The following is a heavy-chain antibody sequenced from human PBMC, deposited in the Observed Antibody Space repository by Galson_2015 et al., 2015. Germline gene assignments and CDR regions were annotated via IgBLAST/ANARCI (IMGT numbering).Heavy chain of an antibody. Sequence: SLRLSCAASGFTFSSYAMSWVRQAPGKGLEWVSAISGSGCSTYYADSVKGRFTISRDNSKNTLYLQMNSLRAEDTAVYYCAKDESRDGYNWRHWGQGTLVTVSS. D-gene: IGHD5-24*01. CDR2: ISGSGCST. V-gene: IGHV3-23*01. J-gene: IGHJ1*01. CDR3: AKDESRDGYNWRH. CDR1: GFTFSSYA.